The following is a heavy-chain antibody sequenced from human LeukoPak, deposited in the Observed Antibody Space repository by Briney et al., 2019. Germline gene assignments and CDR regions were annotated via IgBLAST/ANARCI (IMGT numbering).Heavy chain of an antibody. CDR2: IYYSGST. D-gene: IGHD6-19*01. V-gene: IGHV4-39*01. Sequence: PSETLSLTCTVSGGSISSSSYYWGWIRQPPGKGLEWIGSIYYSGSTYYNPSLKSRVTISVDTSKNQFSLKLSSVTAADTAVYYCARGRCSSGWGRGRPYYFDYWGQGTPVTVSS. J-gene: IGHJ4*02. CDR3: ARGRCSSGWGRGRPYYFDY. CDR1: GGSISSSSYY.